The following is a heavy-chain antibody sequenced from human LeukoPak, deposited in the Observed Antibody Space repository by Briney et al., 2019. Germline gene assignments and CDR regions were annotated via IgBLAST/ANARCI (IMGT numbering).Heavy chain of an antibody. CDR3: ARDRLRWELRGDAFDI. CDR2: ISYDGSNK. Sequence: GRSLRLSCAASGFTFSSYAMHWVRQAPGKGLEWVAVISYDGSNKYYADSVKGRFTISRDNSKNTLYLQMNSLRAEDTAVYYCARDRLRWELRGDAFDIWGQGTMVTVSS. V-gene: IGHV3-30-3*01. D-gene: IGHD1-26*01. CDR1: GFTFSSYA. J-gene: IGHJ3*02.